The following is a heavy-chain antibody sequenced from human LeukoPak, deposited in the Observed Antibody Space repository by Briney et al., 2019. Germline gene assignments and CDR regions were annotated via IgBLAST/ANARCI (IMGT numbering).Heavy chain of an antibody. J-gene: IGHJ6*03. CDR2: ISSSSSYI. D-gene: IGHD3-16*01. Sequence: GGSLRLSCAASGFTFSSYSMNWVRQAPGKGLEWVSSISSSSSYIYYVDSVKGRFTISRDNAKNSLYLQMNSLRAEDTAVYYCARVKDPGGYYYYYYMDVWGKGTTVTVSS. V-gene: IGHV3-21*01. CDR3: ARVKDPGGYYYYYYMDV. CDR1: GFTFSSYS.